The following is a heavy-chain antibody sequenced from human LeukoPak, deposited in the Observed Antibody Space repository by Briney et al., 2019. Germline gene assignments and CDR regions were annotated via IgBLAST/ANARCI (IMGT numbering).Heavy chain of an antibody. CDR1: GFTFSSYG. J-gene: IGHJ4*02. V-gene: IGHV3-23*01. CDR2: ISGSGGST. Sequence: GGSLRLSCAASGFTFSSYGMSWVRQAPGKGLEWVSAISGSGGSTYYADSVKGRFTISRDNSKNSLYLQMNSLRAEDTAVYYCARILVVAATWSALDYWGQGTLVTVSS. CDR3: ARILVVAATWSALDY. D-gene: IGHD2-15*01.